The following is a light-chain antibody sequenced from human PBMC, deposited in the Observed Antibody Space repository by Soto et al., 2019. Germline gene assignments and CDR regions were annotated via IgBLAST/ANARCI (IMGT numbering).Light chain of an antibody. CDR2: DVS. Sequence: SALTQPPSVFGSPGQSVAISCSGTSSVVGSYNRVSWYQQPPGTAPKLMIYDVSNRPSGVPDRFSGSKSGNTASLTISGLQAEDEADYYCSSFTTSSTYVFGTGTKVTVL. J-gene: IGLJ1*01. CDR1: SSVVGSYNR. V-gene: IGLV2-18*02. CDR3: SSFTTSSTYV.